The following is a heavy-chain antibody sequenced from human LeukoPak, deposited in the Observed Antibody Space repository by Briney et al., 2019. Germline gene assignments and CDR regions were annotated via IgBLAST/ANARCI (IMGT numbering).Heavy chain of an antibody. D-gene: IGHD2-15*01. J-gene: IGHJ2*01. V-gene: IGHV1-46*01. CDR1: GYTFTTYS. Sequence: ASVKVSCKASGYTFTTYSIQSVRQAPGQGLEWMGIICLSGGSTSYAQKFQGRVTTTRETSTRTLYMELSSLRSEDTAVYYCAREGYCSGGRCYSGRNFDLWGRGTLVTVSS. CDR3: AREGYCSGGRCYSGRNFDL. CDR2: ICLSGGST.